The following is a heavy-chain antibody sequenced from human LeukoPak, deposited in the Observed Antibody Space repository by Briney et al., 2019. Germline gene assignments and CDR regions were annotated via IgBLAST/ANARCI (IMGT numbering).Heavy chain of an antibody. D-gene: IGHD3-10*01. CDR2: ISSSSSYI. CDR1: GFTFSSYS. V-gene: IGHV3-21*01. J-gene: IGHJ4*02. CDR3: ARGRECGDY. Sequence: GESLKISCAASGFTFSSYSINWVRQAPGKGLEWVSSISSSSSYIYYADSVKGRFTISRDNAKNSLYLQMNSLRAEDTAVYYCARGRECGDYWGQGTLVTVSS.